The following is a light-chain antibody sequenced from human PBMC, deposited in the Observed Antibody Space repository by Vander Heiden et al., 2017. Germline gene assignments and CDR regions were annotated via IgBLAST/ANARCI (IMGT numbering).Light chain of an antibody. CDR1: SSNIGAGCD. J-gene: IGLJ1*01. CDR2: GNS. V-gene: IGLV1-40*01. Sequence: QSVLTQPPSVSGAPGQRVTISCTGSSSNIGAGCDVHWYQQLPGTAPKLLIYGNSNRPSGVPDRFSGSKSGTSASLAITGLQDEDEADYYCQSYDSSLSVLYVFGTGTKVTVL. CDR3: QSYDSSLSVLYV.